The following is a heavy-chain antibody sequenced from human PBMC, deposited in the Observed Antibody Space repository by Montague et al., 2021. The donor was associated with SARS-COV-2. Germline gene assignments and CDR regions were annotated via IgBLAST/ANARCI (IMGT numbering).Heavy chain of an antibody. D-gene: IGHD1-26*01. CDR2: VYYSRSS. CDR3: VRDPAPSGSGTFYDY. Sequence: SETLSLTCTVSGDSVSHDFWTWIRQPPGKGLEWIGYVYYSRSSSHNPSLRGRVSIAVDTSKNQFSLRLSTVTAADTAIYYCVRDPAPSGSGTFYDYWGQGTLVAVPP. J-gene: IGHJ4*02. CDR1: GDSVSHDF. V-gene: IGHV4-59*02.